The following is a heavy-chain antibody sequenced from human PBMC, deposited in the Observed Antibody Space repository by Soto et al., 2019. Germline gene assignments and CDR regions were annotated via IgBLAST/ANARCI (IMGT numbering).Heavy chain of an antibody. CDR2: IYYSGDS. D-gene: IGHD2-21*02. CDR1: GGSISFSMSYF. J-gene: IGHJ3*02. Sequence: PSETLSLTCSVCGGSISFSMSYFWVWIRQPPGKGLEWIGTIYYSGDSYYNPSLKSRVTISVDTSKNQFSLKLSSVTAADTAVYYCARHQNIVVVTAARGFDIWGQGTMVT. V-gene: IGHV4-39*01. CDR3: ARHQNIVVVTAARGFDI.